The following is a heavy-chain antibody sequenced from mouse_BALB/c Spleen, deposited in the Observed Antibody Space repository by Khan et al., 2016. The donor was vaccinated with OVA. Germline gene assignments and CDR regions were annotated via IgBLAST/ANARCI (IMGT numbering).Heavy chain of an antibody. CDR2: ISPGSGDT. Sequence: QVQLQQSGAELARPGASVKLSCKASGYTFTDYYINWVKQRTGQGLEWIGEISPGSGDTYYNERFKGKATLTADKSSSTAYMQLSSLTSEDSAVYYCAREASNWDFSLAYWGQGTLVTVSA. CDR1: GYTFTDYY. V-gene: IGHV1-77*01. D-gene: IGHD4-1*01. CDR3: AREASNWDFSLAY. J-gene: IGHJ3*01.